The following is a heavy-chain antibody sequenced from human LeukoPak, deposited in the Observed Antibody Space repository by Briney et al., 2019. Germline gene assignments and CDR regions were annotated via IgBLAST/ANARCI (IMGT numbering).Heavy chain of an antibody. CDR2: ISGSGGST. CDR1: GFTFSSYA. CDR3: AKDGSGEWELPAHFDY. D-gene: IGHD1-26*01. J-gene: IGHJ4*02. V-gene: IGHV3-23*01. Sequence: QSGGSLRLSCAASGFTFSSYAMSRVRQAPGKGLEWVSAISGSGGSTYYADSVKGRFTISRDHSKNPLYLQMNSLRAEDTAVYYCAKDGSGEWELPAHFDYWGQGTLVTVSS.